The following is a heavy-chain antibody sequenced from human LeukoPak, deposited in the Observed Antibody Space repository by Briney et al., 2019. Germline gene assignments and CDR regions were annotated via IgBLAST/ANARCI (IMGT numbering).Heavy chain of an antibody. CDR2: IYYTGNT. V-gene: IGHV4-59*01. CDR3: VRWLLNDGNSRYAFDM. J-gene: IGHJ3*02. CDR1: SGSISYYY. Sequence: SETLSLTCTVSSGSISYYYWSWIRQPPGKALEWIGYIYYTGNTNSNPSLKSRVTFSMDTSRDQFSLRLTSVTAADTAVYYCVRWLLNDGNSRYAFDMWGQGTVVAVSS. D-gene: IGHD1-1*01.